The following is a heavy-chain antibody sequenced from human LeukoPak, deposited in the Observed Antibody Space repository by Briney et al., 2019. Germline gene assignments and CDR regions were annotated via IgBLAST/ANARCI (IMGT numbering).Heavy chain of an antibody. CDR3: AKRITIFGVDLDY. J-gene: IGHJ4*02. V-gene: IGHV3-30*02. CDR2: IRFDGTIK. CDR1: GYTFSSYG. Sequence: GGSLRLSCAASGYTFSSYGMHWVRQAPGKGLEWVAFIRFDGTIKDYADSVKGRFTISRDNSKNTLYLQMNSLRAEDTAVYYCAKRITIFGVDLDYWGQGTLVTVSS. D-gene: IGHD3-3*01.